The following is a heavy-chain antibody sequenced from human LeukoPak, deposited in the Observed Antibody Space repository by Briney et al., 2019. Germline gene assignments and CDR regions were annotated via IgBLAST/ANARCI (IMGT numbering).Heavy chain of an antibody. J-gene: IGHJ4*02. Sequence: SETLSLTCTVSGASISSYYWSWIRQPPGKGLEWIGYIYYSGSTNYNPSLKSRVTISVDTSKNQFSLKLSSVTAADTAVYYCAREAYSGYDFDYWGQGTLVTVSS. CDR1: GASISSYY. D-gene: IGHD5-12*01. CDR2: IYYSGST. CDR3: AREAYSGYDFDY. V-gene: IGHV4-59*01.